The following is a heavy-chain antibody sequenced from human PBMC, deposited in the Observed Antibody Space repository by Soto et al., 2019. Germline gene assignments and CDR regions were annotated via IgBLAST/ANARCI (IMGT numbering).Heavy chain of an antibody. CDR3: VKRGWDGDDDNFDFWN. V-gene: IGHV3-23*01. Sequence: VQLLEFGGGLVQPGGSLRLSCAASGFTFSSSAMAWVRQAPGKGLEWVSAITASGGSTFYADSVKGRFIISRDNSKKTMYLQMSSLRGEDTAVYFCVKRGWDGDDDNFDFWNWGQGALVTVSS. J-gene: IGHJ4*02. CDR2: ITASGGST. CDR1: GFTFSSSA. D-gene: IGHD3-3*01.